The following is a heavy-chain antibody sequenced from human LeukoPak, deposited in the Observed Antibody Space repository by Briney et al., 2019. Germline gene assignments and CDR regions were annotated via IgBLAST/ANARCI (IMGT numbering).Heavy chain of an antibody. Sequence: ASLKVSCKASGYMFTDYYLHWVRQAPGQGLEWMGWINPHSGGADLAPKFQGRVTMTRDTSINTTYMELTSLISDDTAVYYCARETYFDTTGHNGWFDPWGQGTLVTVSS. CDR3: ARETYFDTTGHNGWFDP. CDR2: INPHSGGA. CDR1: GYMFTDYY. J-gene: IGHJ5*02. D-gene: IGHD3-22*01. V-gene: IGHV1-2*02.